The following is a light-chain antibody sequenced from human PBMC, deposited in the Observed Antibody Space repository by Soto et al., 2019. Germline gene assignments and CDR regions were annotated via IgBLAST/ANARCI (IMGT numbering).Light chain of an antibody. CDR1: QSISSS. CDR3: QQTYSTPIT. V-gene: IGKV1-39*01. CDR2: AAS. J-gene: IGKJ5*01. Sequence: DIPIARFPISLSASVGDRITITWRASQSISSSLNWYQQKPGKAPNLLIYAASSLQSGVPSRFSGSGSGTDFTLTISSLQPEDFATYYCQQTYSTPITFGQGTRLEIK.